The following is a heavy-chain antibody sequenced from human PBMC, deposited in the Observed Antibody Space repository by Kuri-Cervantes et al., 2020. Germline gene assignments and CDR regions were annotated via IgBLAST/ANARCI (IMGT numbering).Heavy chain of an antibody. J-gene: IGHJ4*02. CDR3: ARVGSGWYPFDY. D-gene: IGHD6-19*01. V-gene: IGHV1-46*01. Sequence: ASVKVSCKASGYTFTGYYMHWVRQAPGQGLEWMGIINPSGGSTSYAQKFQGRVTMTRDTSTSTVYMELSSLRSEDTAVYYCARVGSGWYPFDYWGQGTLVTVSS. CDR2: INPSGGST. CDR1: GYTFTGYY.